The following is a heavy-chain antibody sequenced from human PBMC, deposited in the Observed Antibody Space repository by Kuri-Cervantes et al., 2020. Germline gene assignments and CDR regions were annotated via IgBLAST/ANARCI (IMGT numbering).Heavy chain of an antibody. CDR2: IYYSGST. CDR3: ARGLTDCSSTSCYVVGFDY. CDR1: GGSISSYY. D-gene: IGHD2-2*01. J-gene: IGHJ4*02. V-gene: IGHV4-59*01. Sequence: GSLRLSCTVSGGSISSYYWSWIRQPPGKGLEWIGYIYYSGSTNYNPSLKSRVTISVDTSKNQFSLKLSSVTAADTAVYYCARGLTDCSSTSCYVVGFDYWGQGTLVTVSS.